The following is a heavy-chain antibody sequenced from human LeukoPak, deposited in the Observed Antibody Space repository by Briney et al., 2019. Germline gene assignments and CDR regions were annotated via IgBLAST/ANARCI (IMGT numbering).Heavy chain of an antibody. J-gene: IGHJ4*02. Sequence: GSLRLSCAASGFTFSSYWMSWVRQAPGKGLEWVADIKQDGSEKYYVDSVKGRFTISRDNAKNTLYLQMNSLRAEDTAVYYCARGTTYYYDSSGYPGDYWGQGTLVTVSS. CDR3: ARGTTYYYDSSGYPGDY. CDR1: GFTFSSYW. D-gene: IGHD3-22*01. V-gene: IGHV3-7*01. CDR2: IKQDGSEK.